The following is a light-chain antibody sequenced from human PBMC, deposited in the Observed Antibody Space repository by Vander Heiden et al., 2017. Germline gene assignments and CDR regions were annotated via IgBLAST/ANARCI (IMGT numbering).Light chain of an antibody. J-gene: IGKJ1*01. CDR2: AAS. CDR1: QSISSY. Sequence: DIQMTQSPSSLSASVGDRVTIPCRASQSISSYLNWYQQKPGKAPKLLIYAASSLQSRVPSTFRRSRSGTDFTLTISILQPEHFTTYYCQECYATPRTFGQWTRVELK. CDR3: QECYATPRT. V-gene: IGKV1-39*01.